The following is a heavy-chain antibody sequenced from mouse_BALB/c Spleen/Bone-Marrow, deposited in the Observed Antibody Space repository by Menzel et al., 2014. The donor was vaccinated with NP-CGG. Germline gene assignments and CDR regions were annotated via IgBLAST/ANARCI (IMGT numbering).Heavy chain of an antibody. CDR2: IDPANGYT. D-gene: IGHD1-1*01. Sequence: EVQLQQSGAELVKPGASVKLSCTASGFNIKDTYMHWVKQRPEQGLEWIGRIDPANGYTKFDPKFQGKTTITADTSSNTAYLQLSSLTSENTVVYYCAKDTTVVSYYAMDYWGQGTPVTVSS. J-gene: IGHJ4*01. V-gene: IGHV14-3*02. CDR1: GFNIKDTY. CDR3: AKDTTVVSYYAMDY.